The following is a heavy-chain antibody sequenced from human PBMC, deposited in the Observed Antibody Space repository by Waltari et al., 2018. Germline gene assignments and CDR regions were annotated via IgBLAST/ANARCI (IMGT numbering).Heavy chain of an antibody. CDR2: ISAYNGNT. CDR3: ARTTAETGDSNNWFDP. Sequence: QVQLVQSGAEVKKPGASVKVSCKASGYTFTSYGISWVRPAPGQGLEWMGWISAYNGNTTYAQKLQGRVTMTTDTSTSTAYMELRSLRSDDTAVYYCARTTAETGDSNNWFDPWGQGTLVTVSS. J-gene: IGHJ5*02. V-gene: IGHV1-18*01. CDR1: GYTFTSYG. D-gene: IGHD7-27*01.